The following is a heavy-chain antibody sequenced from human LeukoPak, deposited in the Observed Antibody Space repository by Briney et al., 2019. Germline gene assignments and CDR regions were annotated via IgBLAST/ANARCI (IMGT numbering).Heavy chain of an antibody. V-gene: IGHV4-38-2*02. CDR1: RYSISSGYY. D-gene: IGHD3-10*01. CDR3: ARLDYYGSGNYYPHFDY. Sequence: SETLSLTCTVSRYSISSGYYWGWIRQPPGKGLEWLGIIYDSGNTYYNPSLKSRITISVDTSKNQFSLKLSSVTAADTAMYYCARLDYYGSGNYYPHFDYWGQGTLVTVSS. CDR2: IYDSGNT. J-gene: IGHJ4*02.